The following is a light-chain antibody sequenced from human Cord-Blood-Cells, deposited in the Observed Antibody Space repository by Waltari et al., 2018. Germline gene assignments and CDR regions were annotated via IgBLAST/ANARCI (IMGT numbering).Light chain of an antibody. CDR3: AAWDDSLSGWV. J-gene: IGLJ3*02. Sequence: QSVLTQPPSASGTHGPRVTISCSGSSSNIGSTYVHWYQQLPGTAPKLLIYRNNQRPSGVPDRFSGSKAGTSASLAISGLRSEDEADYYCAAWDDSLSGWVFGGGTKLTVL. CDR1: SSNIGSTY. V-gene: IGLV1-47*01. CDR2: RNN.